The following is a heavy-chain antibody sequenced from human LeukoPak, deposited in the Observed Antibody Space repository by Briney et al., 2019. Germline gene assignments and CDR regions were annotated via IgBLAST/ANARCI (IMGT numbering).Heavy chain of an antibody. J-gene: IGHJ4*02. Sequence: RGSLRLSCAVSGFTFSSFWMHWVRQAPGKGLEWVANIKQDGTEKWYVDSVKGRFTISRDTSKNTLSLQMNSLRAEDTAVYYCAKDLVPYSGSYYFDYWGQGTLVTVSS. CDR3: AKDLVPYSGSYYFDY. CDR2: IKQDGTEK. CDR1: GFTFSSFW. D-gene: IGHD1-26*01. V-gene: IGHV3-7*03.